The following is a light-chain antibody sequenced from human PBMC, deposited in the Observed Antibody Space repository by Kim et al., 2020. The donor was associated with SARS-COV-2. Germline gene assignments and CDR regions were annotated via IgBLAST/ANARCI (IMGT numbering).Light chain of an antibody. CDR1: SLRSYY. CDR3: NSRDSSGNHWV. V-gene: IGLV3-19*01. CDR2: GKN. J-gene: IGLJ3*02. Sequence: SSELTQDPAVSVALGQTVRITCQGDSLRSYYASWYQQKPGQAPVLVIYGKNNRHSGIPDRCYGSSSGNTASLTITGAQAEDEADYDCNSRDSSGNHWVFG.